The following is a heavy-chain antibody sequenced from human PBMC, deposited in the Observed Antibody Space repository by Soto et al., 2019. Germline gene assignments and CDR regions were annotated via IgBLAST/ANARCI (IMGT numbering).Heavy chain of an antibody. V-gene: IGHV4-39*01. CDR3: ARKLLRGYYDSSGPDAFDI. Sequence: PXGTLSLTFTVSGGSISSSSYYGGGIRQPPGKGLEWIGSIYYSGSTYYNPSLKSRVTISVDTSKNQFSLKLSSVTAADTAVYYCARKLLRGYYDSSGPDAFDIWGQGTMVTVSS. J-gene: IGHJ3*02. D-gene: IGHD3-22*01. CDR1: GGSISSSSYY. CDR2: IYYSGST.